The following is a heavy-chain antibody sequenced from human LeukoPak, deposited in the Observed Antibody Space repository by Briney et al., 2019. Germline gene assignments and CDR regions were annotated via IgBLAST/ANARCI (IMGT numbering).Heavy chain of an antibody. CDR3: ARGAGFAEPLPEY. CDR1: GSTFSSYS. CDR2: ISSSSSYI. D-gene: IGHD1-14*01. Sequence: GGSLRLSCAASGSTFSSYSMNWVRQAPGKGLEWVSSISSSSSYIYYADSVKGRFTISRDNAKNSLYLQMNSLRAEDTAVYYCARGAGFAEPLPEYWGQGTLLTVSS. V-gene: IGHV3-21*01. J-gene: IGHJ4*02.